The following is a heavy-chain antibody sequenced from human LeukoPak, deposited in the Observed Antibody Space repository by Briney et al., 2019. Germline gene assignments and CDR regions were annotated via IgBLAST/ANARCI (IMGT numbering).Heavy chain of an antibody. CDR2: IKQDGSEK. J-gene: IGHJ4*02. D-gene: IGHD6-13*01. CDR1: GLTFGSSW. CDR3: AREWQGGIAAAGTRIEGDY. Sequence: SGGSLRLSCAASGLTFGSSWMTWVRQTPDKGLEWVANIKQDGSEKNYVDSVKGRFTISRDNAENSLFLQMKSMRVEDTAVYYCAREWQGGIAAAGTRIEGDYWGQGTLVAVSS. V-gene: IGHV3-7*01.